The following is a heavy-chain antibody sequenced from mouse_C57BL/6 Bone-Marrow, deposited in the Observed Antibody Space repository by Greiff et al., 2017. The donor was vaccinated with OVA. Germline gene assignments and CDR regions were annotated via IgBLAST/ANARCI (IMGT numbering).Heavy chain of an antibody. CDR1: GYSFTDYN. J-gene: IGHJ1*03. CDR3: ARRRLRRTSYWYFDV. CDR2: INPNYGTT. V-gene: IGHV1-39*01. D-gene: IGHD2-4*01. Sequence: EVKLQESGPELVKPGASVKISCKASGYSFTDYNMNWVKQSNGKSLEWIGVINPNYGTTSYNQKFKGKATLTVDQSSSTAYMQLNSLTSEDSAVYYCARRRLRRTSYWYFDVWGTGTTVTVSS.